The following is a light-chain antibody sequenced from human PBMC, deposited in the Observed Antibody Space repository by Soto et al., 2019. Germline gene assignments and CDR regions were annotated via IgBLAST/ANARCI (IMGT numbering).Light chain of an antibody. J-gene: IGKJ5*01. V-gene: IGKV1-33*01. CDR2: DAS. CDR3: QKYDSLPIN. CDR1: QDISNY. Sequence: DIQLTQSPSSLPASVVDRVTITFQASQDISNYLNWYQQKPGKAPELLINDASNLEMEVPSRFSGVGSGTDFTFTISSLQPEDIATYFCQKYDSLPINFGQGTRLEIK.